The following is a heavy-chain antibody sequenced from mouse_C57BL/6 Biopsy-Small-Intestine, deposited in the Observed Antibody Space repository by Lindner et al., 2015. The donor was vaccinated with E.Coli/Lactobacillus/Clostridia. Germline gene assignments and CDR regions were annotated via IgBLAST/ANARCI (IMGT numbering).Heavy chain of an antibody. CDR1: GYTFTSYV. CDR2: INPYNDGT. CDR3: ARWYDGSFYFVMDY. V-gene: IGHV1-14*01. J-gene: IGHJ4*01. D-gene: IGHD1-1*02. Sequence: VQLQESGPELVKPGASVRMSCKASGYTFTSYVMHWVKQKPGQGLEWIGFINPYNDGTKYNEKFKGKATLTSDKSSSTAYMELSSLTSEDSAVYYCARWYDGSFYFVMDYWGQGTSVTVSS.